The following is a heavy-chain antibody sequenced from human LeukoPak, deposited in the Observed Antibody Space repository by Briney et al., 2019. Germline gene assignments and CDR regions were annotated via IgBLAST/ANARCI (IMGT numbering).Heavy chain of an antibody. V-gene: IGHV4-39*07. D-gene: IGHD3-10*01. J-gene: IGHJ5*02. Sequence: SQTLSLTCTVSGGSISSNSYYWSWIRQPPGKGLEWIGEINHSGSTNYNPSLKSRVTISVDTSKNQFSLKLSSVTAADTAVYYCARRRRYYGSGTVAGFDPWGQGTLVTVSS. CDR3: ARRRRYYGSGTVAGFDP. CDR1: GGSISSNSYY. CDR2: INHSGST.